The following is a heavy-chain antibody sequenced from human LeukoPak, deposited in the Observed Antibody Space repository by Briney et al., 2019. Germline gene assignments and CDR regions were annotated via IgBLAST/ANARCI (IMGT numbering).Heavy chain of an antibody. V-gene: IGHV4-30-2*01. D-gene: IGHD3-10*01. CDR1: GGSINGGSYG. CDR3: ARGGGFYGSGTTHFDY. CDR2: IYRSGST. Sequence: SQTLSLTCAVSGGSINGGSYGWSWIRQPPGKGLEWIGYIYRSGSTLYNPSLKSRVSITIDKSKNQFSLKLNSVTAADTAFYFCARGGGFYGSGTTHFDYWGQGALVTVSS. J-gene: IGHJ4*02.